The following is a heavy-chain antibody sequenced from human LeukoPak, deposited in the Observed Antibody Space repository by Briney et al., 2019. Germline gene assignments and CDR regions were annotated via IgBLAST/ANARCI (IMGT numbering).Heavy chain of an antibody. CDR3: ARGTGSVPFWAVLYYMDV. Sequence: SETLSLTCTVSGGSISSGDYYWSWIRQPPGKGLEWIGYIYYSGSTYYNPSLKSRVTISVDTSKNQFSLKLSSVTAADTAVYYCARGTGSVPFWAVLYYMDVWGKGTTVTVSS. D-gene: IGHD3-3*01. J-gene: IGHJ6*03. CDR2: IYYSGST. CDR1: GGSISSGDYY. V-gene: IGHV4-30-4*08.